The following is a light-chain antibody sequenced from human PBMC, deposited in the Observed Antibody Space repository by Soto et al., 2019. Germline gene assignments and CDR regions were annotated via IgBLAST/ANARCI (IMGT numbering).Light chain of an antibody. J-gene: IGKJ1*01. V-gene: IGKV3-15*01. CDR3: QQYFEWPPMT. CDR1: ETVATN. Sequence: EVVMKQSPATLSVSTGERATLSCRASETVATNLAWYQQKPGQAPRLLISGASTRAAGISDRFRGSGSGTEFTLTISSLRSEDSAIYYCQQYFEWPPMTFGQGTKVDIK. CDR2: GAS.